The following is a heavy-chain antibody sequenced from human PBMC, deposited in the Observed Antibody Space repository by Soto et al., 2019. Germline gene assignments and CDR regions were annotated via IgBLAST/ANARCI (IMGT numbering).Heavy chain of an antibody. CDR2: LYYGRSA. Sequence: QVQLQESGPGLVKPSETLSLTCAVSGDSISTYYCMWIRQPPGKGLESIGYLYYGRSANYNPSLKSRVTLSVDTSTNLCSLTLSSMTAADTAVYYCALRSMAVVPEYWGQGTLVTVSS. J-gene: IGHJ4*02. CDR1: GDSISTYY. D-gene: IGHD3-22*01. CDR3: ALRSMAVVPEY. V-gene: IGHV4-59*01.